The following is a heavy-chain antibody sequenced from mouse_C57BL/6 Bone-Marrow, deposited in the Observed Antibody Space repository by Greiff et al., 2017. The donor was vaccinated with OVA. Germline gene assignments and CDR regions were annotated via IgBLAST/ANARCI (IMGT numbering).Heavy chain of an antibody. CDR3: ARQGYGSSYGY. CDR2: ISSGSSTI. V-gene: IGHV5-17*01. J-gene: IGHJ2*01. D-gene: IGHD1-1*01. CDR1: GFTFSDYG. Sequence: EVKLMESGGGLVKPGGSLKLSCAASGFTFSDYGMHWVRQAPEKGLEWVAYISSGSSTIYYADTVKGRFTISRDNAKNTLFLQMTSLGSEDTAMYYCARQGYGSSYGYWGQGTTLTVSS.